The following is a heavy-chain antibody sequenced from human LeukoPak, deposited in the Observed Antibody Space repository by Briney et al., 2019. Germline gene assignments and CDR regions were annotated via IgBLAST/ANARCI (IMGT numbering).Heavy chain of an antibody. CDR1: GFSFSRYW. Sequence: GGSLRLSCAASGFSFSRYWMSWVRQAPGKGLEWVANIKQDGSEKNYVESVKGRFTISRDNAKNSLYLQTNSLRAEDTAVYYCARGQRYSSVDFDYWGQGTLVTVSS. V-gene: IGHV3-7*01. CDR2: IKQDGSEK. CDR3: ARGQRYSSVDFDY. D-gene: IGHD6-19*01. J-gene: IGHJ4*02.